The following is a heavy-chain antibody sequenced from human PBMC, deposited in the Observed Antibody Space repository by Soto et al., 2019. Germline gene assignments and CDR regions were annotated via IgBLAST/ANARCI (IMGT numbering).Heavy chain of an antibody. CDR1: GGSISSYY. J-gene: IGHJ4*02. CDR2: IYYSGST. V-gene: IGHV4-59*01. CDR3: ARSDGRY. Sequence: QVQLQESGPGLVKPSETLSLTCTVSGGSISSYYWSWIRQPPGKGLEWIGYIYYSGSTNYNPSLXXRXAISVDTSKNRFSLKLSSVTAADTAVYYCARSDGRYWGQGTLVTVSS.